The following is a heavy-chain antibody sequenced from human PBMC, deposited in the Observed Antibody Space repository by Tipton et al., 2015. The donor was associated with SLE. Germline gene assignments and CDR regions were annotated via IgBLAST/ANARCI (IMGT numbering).Heavy chain of an antibody. CDR1: GGSISSHY. J-gene: IGHJ4*02. CDR2: IYYSGST. CDR3: ARSMVGGNYFDY. D-gene: IGHD2-15*01. V-gene: IGHV4-59*11. Sequence: TLSLTCTVSGGSISSHYWSWIRQPPGKGLEWIGYIYYSGSTNYNPSLKSRVTISVDTSKNQFSLKLSSVTAADTAVYYCARSMVGGNYFDYWGQGTLVTVSS.